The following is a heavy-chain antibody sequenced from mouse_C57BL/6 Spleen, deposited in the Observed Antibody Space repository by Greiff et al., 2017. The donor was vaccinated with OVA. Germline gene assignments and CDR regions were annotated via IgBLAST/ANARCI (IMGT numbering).Heavy chain of an antibody. J-gene: IGHJ1*03. CDR2: INPNNGGT. CDR3: AREVYSNFNWYFDV. CDR1: GYTFTDYN. Sequence: EVQLQQSGPELVKPGASVKIPCKASGYTFTDYNMDWVKQSHGKSLEWIGDINPNNGGTIYNQKFKGKATLTVDKSSSTAYMELRSLTSEDTAVYYCAREVYSNFNWYFDVWGTGTTVTVSS. D-gene: IGHD2-5*01. V-gene: IGHV1-18*01.